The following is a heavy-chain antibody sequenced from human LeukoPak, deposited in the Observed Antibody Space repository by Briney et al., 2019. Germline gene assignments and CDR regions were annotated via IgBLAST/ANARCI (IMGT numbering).Heavy chain of an antibody. J-gene: IGHJ6*02. CDR2: FDPEDGET. D-gene: IGHD2-2*01. V-gene: IGHV1-24*01. Sequence: GASVKVSCKVSGYTLTELSMHWVRQAPGKGLEWMGGFDPEDGETIYAQKFQGRVTMTEDTSTDTAYMELSSLRSEDTAVYYCATGGYCSSTSCWDYYYYGMDVWGQGTTVTVSS. CDR3: ATGGYCSSTSCWDYYYYGMDV. CDR1: GYTLTELS.